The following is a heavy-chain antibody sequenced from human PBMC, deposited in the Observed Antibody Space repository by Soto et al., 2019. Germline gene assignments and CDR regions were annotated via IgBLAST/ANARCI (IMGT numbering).Heavy chain of an antibody. J-gene: IGHJ4*02. CDR2: IKTKKDGGTI. CDR1: GFTFSNAW. D-gene: IGHD4-4*01. CDR3: TTLFIIVEYSKN. V-gene: IGHV3-15*01. Sequence: EVQLVESGGGLVKPGGSLRLSCEASGFTFSNAWMSWVRQAPGKGLEWVGRIKTKKDGGTIDYAAPVKGRFTISRNDSNNTVYVQMNILKAEDTAVYYCTTLFIIVEYSKNWGQGTLVTVSS.